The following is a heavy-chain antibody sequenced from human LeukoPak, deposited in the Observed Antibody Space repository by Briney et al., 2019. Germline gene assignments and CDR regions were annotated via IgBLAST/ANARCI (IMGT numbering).Heavy chain of an antibody. J-gene: IGHJ4*02. CDR1: GGTFNSCA. V-gene: IGHV1-69*05. CDR2: IIAIFGTA. CDR3: ARDTYAPHPYFDY. Sequence: SVKVSCKAFGGTFNSCAISWVRQAPGQGREWMGGIIAIFGTANYAQKFQGRGTITTEEYKSTDYMELSSLRSEDTAVYYCARDTYAPHPYFDYWGQGTLVTVSS. D-gene: IGHD3-16*01.